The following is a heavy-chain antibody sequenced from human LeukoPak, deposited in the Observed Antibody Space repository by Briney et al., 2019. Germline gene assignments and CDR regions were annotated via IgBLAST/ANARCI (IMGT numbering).Heavy chain of an antibody. CDR2: MNPNSGNT. J-gene: IGHJ6*03. CDR3: ARAPGYDFWTRPYYYYYMDV. CDR1: GYTFTSYD. D-gene: IGHD3-3*01. Sequence: AASVKVSCKASGYTFTSYDINWVRQATGQGLEWMGWMNPNSGNTGYAQKFQGRVTMTRNTSISTAYMELSSLRSEATAVYYCARAPGYDFWTRPYYYYYMDVWGKGTTVTVSS. V-gene: IGHV1-8*01.